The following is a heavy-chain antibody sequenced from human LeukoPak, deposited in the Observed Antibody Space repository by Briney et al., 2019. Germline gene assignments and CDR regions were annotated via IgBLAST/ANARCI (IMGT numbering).Heavy chain of an antibody. D-gene: IGHD3-10*01. Sequence: GASVKVSCKASGYTFTSYYMHWVRQAPGQGLEWMGIINPSGGSTSYAQKFQSRVTMTRDTSTSTVYMELSSLRSEDTAVYYCAREMSGGSGSVGAFDIWGQGTMVTVSS. J-gene: IGHJ3*02. CDR3: AREMSGGSGSVGAFDI. CDR2: INPSGGST. V-gene: IGHV1-46*01. CDR1: GYTFTSYY.